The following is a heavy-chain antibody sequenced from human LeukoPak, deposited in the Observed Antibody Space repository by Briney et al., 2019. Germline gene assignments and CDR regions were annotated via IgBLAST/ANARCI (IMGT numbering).Heavy chain of an antibody. J-gene: IGHJ4*02. V-gene: IGHV3-9*01. D-gene: IGHD6-19*01. CDR2: ISWNSGSI. Sequence: PGGSLRLSCAASGFTFDDYAMHWVRQAPGKGLEWVSGISWNSGSIGYADSVKGRFTIPRDNAKNSLYLQMNSLRAEDTALYYCAKVPYSSGWYWFDYWGQGTLVTVSS. CDR3: AKVPYSSGWYWFDY. CDR1: GFTFDDYA.